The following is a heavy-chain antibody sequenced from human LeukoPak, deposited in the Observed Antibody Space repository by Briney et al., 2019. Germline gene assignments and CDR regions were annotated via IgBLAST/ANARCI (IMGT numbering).Heavy chain of an antibody. CDR2: ISYDGSNK. J-gene: IGHJ3*02. CDR1: GFTFSSYA. Sequence: GGSLRLSCAASGFTFSSYAMHWVRQAPGKGLEWVAVISYDGSNKYYADSVKGRFTISRDNSKNTLYLQMNSLRAEDTAVYYCARDSYYYDSSGPAGMFDIWGQGTMVTVSS. CDR3: ARDSYYYDSSGPAGMFDI. D-gene: IGHD3-22*01. V-gene: IGHV3-30*04.